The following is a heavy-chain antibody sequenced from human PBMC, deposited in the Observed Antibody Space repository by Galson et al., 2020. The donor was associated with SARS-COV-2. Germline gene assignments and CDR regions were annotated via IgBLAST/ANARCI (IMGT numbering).Heavy chain of an antibody. Sequence: SVKVSCKVSGYTLTELSMHWVRQAPGKGLEWMGGFDPEDGETLYAQKFQGRVTMTEDTSTDTAYMELSSLRSEDTAVYYCATAIAVVGDPRAYYYYYGMDVWGQGTTVTVSS. D-gene: IGHD6-19*01. CDR2: FDPEDGET. J-gene: IGHJ6*02. CDR3: ATAIAVVGDPRAYYYYYGMDV. V-gene: IGHV1-24*01. CDR1: GYTLTELS.